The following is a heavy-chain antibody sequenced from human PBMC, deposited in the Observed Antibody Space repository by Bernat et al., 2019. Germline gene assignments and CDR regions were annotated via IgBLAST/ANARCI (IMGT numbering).Heavy chain of an antibody. CDR3: ARGRGIVMVTSTHPRRGPNDY. Sequence: QVQLQQWGAGLLKPSETLSLTCAAYGGSLSGHYWSWARKPPGKGLGWIGEINHGGSTNYNPSLKSRVTISIDTSKNQFSLKLNSVTAADTAVYYCARGRGIVMVTSTHPRRGPNDYWGQGILVTVSS. CDR2: INHGGST. CDR1: GGSLSGHY. J-gene: IGHJ4*02. V-gene: IGHV4-34*01. D-gene: IGHD2-15*01.